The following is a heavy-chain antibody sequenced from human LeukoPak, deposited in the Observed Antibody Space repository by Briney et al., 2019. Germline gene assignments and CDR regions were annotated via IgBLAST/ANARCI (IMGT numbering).Heavy chain of an antibody. CDR3: ARPARSSGWYFDY. CDR2: VYSGDST. J-gene: IGHJ4*02. Sequence: PGGSLRLSCAASGFTVSSNYMSRVRQAPGKGLEWVSVVYSGDSTDYADSVKGRFTISRDNSKNTLYLQMNSLRAEDTAMYYCARPARSSGWYFDYWGQGTLVTVSS. D-gene: IGHD6-19*01. V-gene: IGHV3-66*04. CDR1: GFTVSSNY.